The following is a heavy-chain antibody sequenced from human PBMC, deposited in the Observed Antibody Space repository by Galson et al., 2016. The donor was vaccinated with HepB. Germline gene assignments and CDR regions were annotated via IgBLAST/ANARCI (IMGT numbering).Heavy chain of an antibody. J-gene: IGHJ4*02. D-gene: IGHD5-12*01. Sequence: SETLSLTCDVLGGSISSANWWSWVRQPPGKGLEWIGEIYLGGRTHYNPSLESRITISIDNSNNRFSLHLSSATAADTAVYYCARHLATAGTRGFDYWGQGTLVTVSS. CDR1: GGSISSANW. CDR2: IYLGGRT. CDR3: ARHLATAGTRGFDY. V-gene: IGHV4-4*02.